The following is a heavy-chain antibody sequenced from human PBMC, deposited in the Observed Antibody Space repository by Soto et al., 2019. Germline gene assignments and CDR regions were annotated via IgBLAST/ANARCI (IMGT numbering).Heavy chain of an antibody. Sequence: QLQLQESGPGLGKPSETLSLTCTVSGVSITNTSYYWGWIRQLPGKGLEWIGTIYFSGSTFYNPSLKSRLTISVDTSKNQFSLRLSCVTAADTAVYYCARQGSYWGQGAVVAVSS. CDR2: IYFSGST. V-gene: IGHV4-39*01. J-gene: IGHJ4*02. CDR1: GVSITNTSYY. CDR3: ARQGSY.